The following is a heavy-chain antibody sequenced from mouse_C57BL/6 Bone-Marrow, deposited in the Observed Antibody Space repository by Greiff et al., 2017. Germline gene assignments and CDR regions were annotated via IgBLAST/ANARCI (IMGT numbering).Heavy chain of an antibody. CDR3: TTTLSTGPYFDY. J-gene: IGHJ2*01. D-gene: IGHD2-1*01. V-gene: IGHV14-4*01. Sequence: VQLQQSGAELVRPGASVKLSCTASGFNIKDDYMHWVKQRPEQGLEWIGWIDPENGDTEYASKFQGKATITADTSSNTAYLQLSSLTSEDTAVSYCTTTLSTGPYFDYWGQGTTLTVSS. CDR1: GFNIKDDY. CDR2: IDPENGDT.